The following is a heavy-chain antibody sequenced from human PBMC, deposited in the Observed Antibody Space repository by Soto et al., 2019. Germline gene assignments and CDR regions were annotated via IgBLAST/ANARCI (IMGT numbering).Heavy chain of an antibody. CDR2: IYYSGST. CDR1: GGSISSYY. J-gene: IGHJ4*02. CDR3: ARGTIAVGLAAPDY. V-gene: IGHV4-59*01. D-gene: IGHD3-9*01. Sequence: PSETLSLTCTVSGGSISSYYWSWIRQPPGKGLEWIGYIYYSGSTNYNPSLKGRVTISVDTSKNQFSLKLSSVTAADTAVYYCARGTIAVGLAAPDYWGQGTLVTVSS.